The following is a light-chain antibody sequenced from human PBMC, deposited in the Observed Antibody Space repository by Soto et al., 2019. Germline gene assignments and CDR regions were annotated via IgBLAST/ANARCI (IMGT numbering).Light chain of an antibody. V-gene: IGLV2-14*01. CDR3: NSFRVSHLYV. Sequence: SALTQPASVSGSPGQTITNSCTGTSSDIGGYNAVSWYQHHPGKAPKLIIYEVTHRPSGVSDRFSASKSGNTASLTISGLQAEDEADYYCNSFRVSHLYVFGTGTKVTLL. CDR1: SSDIGGYNA. CDR2: EVT. J-gene: IGLJ1*01.